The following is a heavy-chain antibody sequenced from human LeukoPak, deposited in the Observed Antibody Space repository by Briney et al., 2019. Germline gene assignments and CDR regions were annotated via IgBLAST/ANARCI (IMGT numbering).Heavy chain of an antibody. CDR3: ARKEYGNSKFNY. V-gene: IGHV4-61*02. Sequence: PSQTLSLTCTVSGGSISSGSYFWNWIRQPAGKGLEWIGRISTGGSTNYNPSLKSRVTISLDTSKNQISLRLSSVTAADTAVYYCARKEYGNSKFNYWGQGTLVTVSS. D-gene: IGHD1-1*01. CDR1: GGSISSGSYF. CDR2: ISTGGST. J-gene: IGHJ4*02.